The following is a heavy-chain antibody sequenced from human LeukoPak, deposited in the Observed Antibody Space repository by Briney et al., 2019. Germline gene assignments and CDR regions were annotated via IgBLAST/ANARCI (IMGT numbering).Heavy chain of an antibody. CDR3: ARRGTAMDNYFDY. CDR1: GYIFTDYW. Sequence: GESLKISCKGFGYIFTDYWIGWVRQMPGKGLEWMGIIYPDDSDIRISPSFQGQVTMSADKSINIAYLQWSGLRASDTAMYYCARRGTAMDNYFDYWGQGTLVTVSS. V-gene: IGHV5-51*01. CDR2: IYPDDSDI. D-gene: IGHD5-18*01. J-gene: IGHJ4*02.